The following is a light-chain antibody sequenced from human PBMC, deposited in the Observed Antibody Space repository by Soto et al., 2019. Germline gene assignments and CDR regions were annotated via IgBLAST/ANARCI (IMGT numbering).Light chain of an antibody. J-gene: IGKJ1*01. V-gene: IGKV3-20*01. CDR2: GAS. CDR1: QSVSSSY. Sequence: EIVLTQPPGTLSLSPGELSTLSCRASQSVSSSYLAWYQQKPGQAPRLLIYGASSRATGIPDRFSGTGSGTDFTLTISRLEPEDFAVYYCQQYDSSPKTFGQGTKVDIK. CDR3: QQYDSSPKT.